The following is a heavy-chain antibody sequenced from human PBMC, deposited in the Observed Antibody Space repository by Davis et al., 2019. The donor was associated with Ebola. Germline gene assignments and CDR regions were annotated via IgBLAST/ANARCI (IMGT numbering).Heavy chain of an antibody. Sequence: ASVQVSCKASGYTFTTYDINWVRQATGQGLEWMGWMNPNSGNTGYSQQFQDRVTMTIDTSINTAYMELDRLRSDDTAVYYCARGHTYGRWDDWFDPWGQGTLVTVSS. D-gene: IGHD5-18*01. V-gene: IGHV1-8*01. CDR3: ARGHTYGRWDDWFDP. CDR1: GYTFTTYD. J-gene: IGHJ5*02. CDR2: MNPNSGNT.